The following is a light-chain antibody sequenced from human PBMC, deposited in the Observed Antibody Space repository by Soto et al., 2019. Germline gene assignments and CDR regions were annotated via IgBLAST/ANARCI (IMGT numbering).Light chain of an antibody. CDR2: AAS. CDR1: QSISSY. V-gene: IGKV1-39*01. Sequence: DIQMTQSPSSLSASVGDRVTITCRASQSISSYLNWYQQKPGKAPKLLIYAASSLKSGVPSRFSGGGAGTDFTLTISSLQPEDFATYYCQQNYSTPRTFGQGTKVEIK. J-gene: IGKJ1*01. CDR3: QQNYSTPRT.